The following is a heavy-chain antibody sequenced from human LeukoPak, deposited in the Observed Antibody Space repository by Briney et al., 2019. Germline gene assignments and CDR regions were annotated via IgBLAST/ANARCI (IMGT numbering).Heavy chain of an antibody. CDR2: IIPIFGTA. Sequence: SVKVSCKASGGTFSSYAISWVRQAPGQGLEWMGGIIPIFGTANYAQKFQGRVTITTDESTSTAYMELSSLRSEDTAVYYCARDAHCRGVACYSPYNWFDPWGQGTLVTVSS. CDR1: GGTFSSYA. D-gene: IGHD2-15*01. J-gene: IGHJ5*02. CDR3: ARDAHCRGVACYSPYNWFDP. V-gene: IGHV1-69*05.